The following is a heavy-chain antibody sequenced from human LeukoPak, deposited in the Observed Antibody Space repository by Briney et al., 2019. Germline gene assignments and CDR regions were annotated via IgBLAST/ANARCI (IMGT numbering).Heavy chain of an antibody. J-gene: IGHJ4*02. D-gene: IGHD1-26*01. Sequence: GGSLRLSCAASGFTFTSYSMNWVRQAPGKGLEWVSTISGGGGSTYYADSVKGRFTISRDNSKNTLYLQVNSLRAEDTAVYYCAKGGKWDVTPFDYWGQGTLVTVCS. CDR2: ISGGGGST. V-gene: IGHV3-23*01. CDR3: AKGGKWDVTPFDY. CDR1: GFTFTSYS.